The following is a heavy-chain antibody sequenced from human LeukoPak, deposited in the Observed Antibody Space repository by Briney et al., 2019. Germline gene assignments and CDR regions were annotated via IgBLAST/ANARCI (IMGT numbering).Heavy chain of an antibody. J-gene: IGHJ4*02. CDR2: IYSDNT. V-gene: IGHV3-53*01. CDR3: ARRAGAYSHPYDY. Sequence: GGSLRLSCTVSGFTVSTNSMSWVRQAPGKGLEWVSFIYSDNTHYSDSVKGRFTISRDNSKNTLYLQMNSLRAEDTAVYYCARRAGAYSHPYDYWGQGTLVTASS. D-gene: IGHD4/OR15-4a*01. CDR1: GFTVSTNS.